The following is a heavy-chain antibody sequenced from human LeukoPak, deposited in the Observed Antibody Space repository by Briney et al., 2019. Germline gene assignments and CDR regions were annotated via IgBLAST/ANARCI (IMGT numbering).Heavy chain of an antibody. J-gene: IGHJ4*02. Sequence: GGSLRLSCTTSGFTFGDYAMTWVRQAPGKGLEWVGFIASETYGGTAEYAASVKGRFTISRDDSKSIAYLQMNSLKTEDTAVYYCTRDQTPYYWGQGTLVTVSS. V-gene: IGHV3-49*04. CDR2: IASETYGGTA. CDR3: TRDQTPYY. CDR1: GFTFGDYA.